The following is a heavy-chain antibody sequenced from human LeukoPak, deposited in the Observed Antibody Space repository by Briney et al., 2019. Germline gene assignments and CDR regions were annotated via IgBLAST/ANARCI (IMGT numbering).Heavy chain of an antibody. CDR2: ISSSGSTI. CDR3: ASGITGIPRGDAFDI. V-gene: IGHV3-11*04. J-gene: IGHJ3*02. D-gene: IGHD1-20*01. Sequence: SGGSLRLSCAASGFTFSDYYMSWIRQAPGKGLEWVSYISSSGSTIYYADSVKGRFTISRDNAKNSLYLQMNSLRAEDTAVYYCASGITGIPRGDAFDIWGQGTMVTVSS. CDR1: GFTFSDYY.